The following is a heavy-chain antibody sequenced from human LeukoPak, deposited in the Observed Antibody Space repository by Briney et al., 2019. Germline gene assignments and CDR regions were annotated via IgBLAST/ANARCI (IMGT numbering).Heavy chain of an antibody. Sequence: RGSVKVSCKASGYTFASYGISWVQQAPGQGLEWMGWISAYDGNTNYAQMIQGRVTMTTDTSRSIAYTELRSLKSDDAAVYYCASPRYCSGGSCSLGYYYGMDVWGQGTTVTVSS. D-gene: IGHD2-15*01. V-gene: IGHV1-18*01. CDR3: ASPRYCSGGSCSLGYYYGMDV. J-gene: IGHJ6*02. CDR2: ISAYDGNT. CDR1: GYTFASYG.